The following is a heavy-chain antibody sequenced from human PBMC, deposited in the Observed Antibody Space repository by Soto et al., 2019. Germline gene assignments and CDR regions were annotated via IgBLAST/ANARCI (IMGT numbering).Heavy chain of an antibody. CDR2: ITDGGGST. Sequence: EVQLVESGGGSVQTGGSVTLSCTASGFTFSNYDMTWVRQAPGKGLEWVSLITDGGGSTHYVASGKGRFTISRDNWMNTMFLQMNSLRVEDTATYCCAKARGATHFFDTWGQGTLLTVSS. CDR1: GFTFSNYD. J-gene: IGHJ4*02. V-gene: IGHV3-23*04. CDR3: AKARGATHFFDT.